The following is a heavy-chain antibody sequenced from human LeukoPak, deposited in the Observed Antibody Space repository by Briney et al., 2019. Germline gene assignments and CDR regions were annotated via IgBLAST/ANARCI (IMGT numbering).Heavy chain of an antibody. CDR1: GFTFSDAW. V-gene: IGHV3-15*01. CDR2: IRTKSEGEPT. D-gene: IGHD3-22*01. Sequence: GGSLRLSCAASGFTFSDAWLSWVRQAPGKGLEWIGRIRTKSEGEPTDYPGPVKSRFTISRDHSKNTLYLQMNSLRTEDTAVYYCTADLSDSSAWSFDYWGQGTLVTVSS. J-gene: IGHJ4*02. CDR3: TADLSDSSAWSFDY.